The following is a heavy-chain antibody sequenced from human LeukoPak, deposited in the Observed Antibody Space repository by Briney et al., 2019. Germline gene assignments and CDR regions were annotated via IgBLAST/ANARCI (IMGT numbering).Heavy chain of an antibody. V-gene: IGHV3-15*01. D-gene: IGHD7-27*01. J-gene: IGHJ4*02. CDR2: IKTKTEGGTT. CDR1: GGSFSGYY. CDR3: TTDPPGAY. Sequence: ETLSLTCAVYGGSFSGYYWSWIRQPPGKGLEWLGRIKTKTEGGTTDYAAPVKGRFTISRDDSKNTLFLQMNSLKIEETAMYYCTTDPPGAYWGQGTLVAVSS.